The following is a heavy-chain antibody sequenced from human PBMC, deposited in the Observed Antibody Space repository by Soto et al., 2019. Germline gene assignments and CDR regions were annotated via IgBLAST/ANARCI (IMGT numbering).Heavy chain of an antibody. Sequence: SGTLSLTCAVSGDSISSSRCYWGWIRQPPGKGLEWIGSIHSSGNTKYNSSLKSRVTISVDTSKNQFSLKLTSVTAADAAVYYCARHGYGDHDDAFDIWGQGTMVS. V-gene: IGHV4-39*01. CDR3: ARHGYGDHDDAFDI. CDR2: IHSSGNT. CDR1: GDSISSSRCY. J-gene: IGHJ3*02. D-gene: IGHD5-18*01.